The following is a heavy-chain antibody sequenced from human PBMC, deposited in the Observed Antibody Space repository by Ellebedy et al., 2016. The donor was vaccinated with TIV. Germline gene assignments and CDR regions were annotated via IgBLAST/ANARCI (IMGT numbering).Heavy chain of an antibody. D-gene: IGHD5-18*01. CDR2: VSYAGNNK. CDR3: AKDLEYSYGDQYYYYGMDV. J-gene: IGHJ6*02. CDR1: GFTFSAYG. Sequence: PAGSLRLSCAASGFTFSAYGMHWVRQAPGQGLEWVAVVSYAGNNKYYADSMKGRFTISRDNSKNTLYLQMNSLRAEDTAVYYCAKDLEYSYGDQYYYYGMDVWGQGTTVTVSS. V-gene: IGHV3-30*18.